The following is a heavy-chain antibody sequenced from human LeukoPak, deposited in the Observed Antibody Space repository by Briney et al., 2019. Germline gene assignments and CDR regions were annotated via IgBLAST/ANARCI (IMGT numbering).Heavy chain of an antibody. Sequence: PSETLSLTCTVSGGSIGSGSYYWSWIRQPAGKGLEWIGRFHTSGSTYYNPSLRSRVTISVDTSQNQFSLKLGSVTAADTAVYYCARDLDGDYDSYSFDYWGQGILSTVSS. CDR1: GGSIGSGSYY. V-gene: IGHV4-61*02. CDR3: ARDLDGDYDSYSFDY. J-gene: IGHJ4*02. D-gene: IGHD2-21*02. CDR2: FHTSGST.